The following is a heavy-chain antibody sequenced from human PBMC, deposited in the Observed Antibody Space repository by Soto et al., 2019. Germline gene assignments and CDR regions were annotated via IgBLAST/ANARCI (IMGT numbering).Heavy chain of an antibody. J-gene: IGHJ5*02. CDR1: GGTFSSYA. D-gene: IGHD4-17*01. Sequence: SVKVSCKASGGTFSSYAISWVRQAPGQGLEWMGGIIPIFGTANYAQKFQGRVTITADESTSTAYMELSSLRSEDTAVYYCARDFPAGDRLEWFAPWXQGTLVTVSS. CDR3: ARDFPAGDRLEWFAP. CDR2: IIPIFGTA. V-gene: IGHV1-69*13.